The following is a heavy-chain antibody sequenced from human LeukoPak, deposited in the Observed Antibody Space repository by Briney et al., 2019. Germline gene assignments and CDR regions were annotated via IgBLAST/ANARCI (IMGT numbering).Heavy chain of an antibody. CDR1: GGSISSYY. Sequence: KPSETLSLTCIVSGGSISSYYWSWIRQPPGKGLEWIGYIYYSGSTNYNPSLKSRVTISVDTSKNQFSLKLSSVTAADTAVYYCASGSGYYYYFDYWGQGTLVTVSS. V-gene: IGHV4-59*01. J-gene: IGHJ4*02. CDR3: ASGSGYYYYFDY. D-gene: IGHD3-3*01. CDR2: IYYSGST.